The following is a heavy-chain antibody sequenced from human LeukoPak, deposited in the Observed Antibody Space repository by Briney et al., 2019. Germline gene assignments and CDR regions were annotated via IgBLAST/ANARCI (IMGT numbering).Heavy chain of an antibody. CDR2: IWYDGSNK. Sequence: GGSLRLSCAASGFTFSSYGMHWVRQAPGKGLEWVAVIWYDGSNKYYADSVKGRFTISRDNSKNTLYLQMNSLRAEDTAVYYCAKDEGYCSGGSCYYFDYWGQGTLVTVSS. CDR1: GFTFSSYG. V-gene: IGHV3-33*06. CDR3: AKDEGYCSGGSCYYFDY. J-gene: IGHJ4*02. D-gene: IGHD2-15*01.